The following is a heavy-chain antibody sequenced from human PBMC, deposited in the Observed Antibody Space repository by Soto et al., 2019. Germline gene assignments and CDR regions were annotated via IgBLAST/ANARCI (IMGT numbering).Heavy chain of an antibody. V-gene: IGHV3-48*02. D-gene: IGHD3-22*01. CDR3: ARDPNSGYYYSQY. J-gene: IGHJ4*02. Sequence: PGGSLRLSCEASGFSFTYYSMNWVRQAPGKGLEWVSYIDSSSGIYHADSVKGRFTISRDNAKNSLYLQMNSLRDEDTAVYYCARDPNSGYYYSQYWGRGTLVTVSS. CDR1: GFSFTYYS. CDR2: IDSSSGI.